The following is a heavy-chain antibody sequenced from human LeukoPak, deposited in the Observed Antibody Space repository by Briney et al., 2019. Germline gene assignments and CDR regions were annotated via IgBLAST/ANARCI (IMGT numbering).Heavy chain of an antibody. CDR1: GFTFSSYA. CDR3: ARDLSYSSGPGQH. D-gene: IGHD6-19*01. Sequence: PGRSLRLSCAASGFTFSSYAMHWVRQASGKGLEWVAVISYDGSNKYYADSVKGRFTISRDNSKNTLYLQMNSLRAEDTAVYYCARDLSYSSGPGQHWGQGTLVTVSS. V-gene: IGHV3-30-3*01. J-gene: IGHJ1*01. CDR2: ISYDGSNK.